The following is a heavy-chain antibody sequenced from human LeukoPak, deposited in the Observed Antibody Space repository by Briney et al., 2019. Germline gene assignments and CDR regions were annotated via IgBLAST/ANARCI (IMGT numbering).Heavy chain of an antibody. CDR1: GGSISSSSYY. Sequence: SETLSLTCTVSGGSISSSSYYWGWIRQPPGKGLEWIGSIYYSGSTYYNPSLKSRVTISVDTSKNQFSLKLSSVTAADTAVYYCAREGYYYDSSGQFDPWGQGTLVTVSS. CDR3: AREGYYYDSSGQFDP. CDR2: IYYSGST. V-gene: IGHV4-39*07. J-gene: IGHJ5*02. D-gene: IGHD3-22*01.